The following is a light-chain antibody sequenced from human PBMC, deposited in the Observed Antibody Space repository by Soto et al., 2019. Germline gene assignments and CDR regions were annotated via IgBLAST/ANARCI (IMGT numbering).Light chain of an antibody. J-gene: IGLJ2*01. CDR3: QAWDSSTRV. CDR2: QDS. V-gene: IGLV3-1*01. CDR1: KLGDKY. Sequence: SYELTQPPSVSVSPGQTASITCSGDKLGDKYACWYQQKPGQSPVLVIYQDSKRPSGIPKRFSGSNSGNTATLTISGTQAMDEADYYCQAWDSSTRVFGGRTKLTVL.